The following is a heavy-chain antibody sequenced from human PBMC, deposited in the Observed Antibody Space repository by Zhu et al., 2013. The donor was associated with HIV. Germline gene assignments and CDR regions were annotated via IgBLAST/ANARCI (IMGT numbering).Heavy chain of an antibody. V-gene: IGHV1-18*01. CDR2: ISAYNGNT. J-gene: IGHJ4*02. CDR3: ARMGPTLRGFDL. D-gene: IGHD2-21*02. Sequence: QVQLVQSGPEVKKPGASVKVSCKTSGFRFTSYGFSWVRQAPGQGLEWLGRISAYNGNTDSAQKVQGRLSMTTDSSTATAYMELKSLESDDTAVYFCARMGPTLRGFDLWGQGTLVTVSS. CDR1: GFRFTSYG.